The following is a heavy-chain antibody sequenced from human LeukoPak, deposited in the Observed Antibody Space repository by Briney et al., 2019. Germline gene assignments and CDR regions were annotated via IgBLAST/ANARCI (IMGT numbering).Heavy chain of an antibody. CDR3: ARHSYDLASVFDY. V-gene: IGHV4-59*08. CDR1: GGSISNYH. J-gene: IGHJ4*02. Sequence: SETLSLTCTVSGGSISNYHWNWIRQSPGRGLEWIASIYYTGSTNYSPSLSSRVTISVDTSKNQFSLKLSSVTAADTAVYYCARHSYDLASVFDYWGQGTLVTISS. CDR2: IYYTGST. D-gene: IGHD2-21*01.